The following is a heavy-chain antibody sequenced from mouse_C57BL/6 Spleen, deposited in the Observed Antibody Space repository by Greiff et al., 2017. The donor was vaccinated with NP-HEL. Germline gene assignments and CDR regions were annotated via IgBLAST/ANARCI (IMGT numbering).Heavy chain of an antibody. D-gene: IGHD4-1*01. J-gene: IGHJ2*01. CDR2: IDPSDSYT. Sequence: VQLKQPGAELVMPGASVKLSCKASGYTFTSYWMHWVKQRPGQGLEWIGEIDPSDSYTNYNQKFKGKSTLTVDKSSSTAYMQLSSLTSEDSAVYYCARRLTGPYFDYWGQGTTLTVSS. V-gene: IGHV1-69*01. CDR1: GYTFTSYW. CDR3: ARRLTGPYFDY.